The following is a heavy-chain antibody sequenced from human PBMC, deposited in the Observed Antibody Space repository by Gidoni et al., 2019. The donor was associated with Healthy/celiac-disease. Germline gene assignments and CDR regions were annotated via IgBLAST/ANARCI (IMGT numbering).Heavy chain of an antibody. V-gene: IGHV3-9*01. Sequence: EVQLVESGGGLVQPGRSLRLSCAASGFTFDDYAMSWVRQAPGKGLEWVSGISWNGGSIGYADSVKGRFTISRDNAKNSLYLQMNSLRAEDTALYYCAKGGRRGGMDVWGQGTTVTVSS. D-gene: IGHD3-16*01. J-gene: IGHJ6*02. CDR3: AKGGRRGGMDV. CDR1: GFTFDDYA. CDR2: ISWNGGSI.